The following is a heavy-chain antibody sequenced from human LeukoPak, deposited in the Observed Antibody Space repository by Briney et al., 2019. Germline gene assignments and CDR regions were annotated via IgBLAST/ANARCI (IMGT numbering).Heavy chain of an antibody. V-gene: IGHV3-23*01. D-gene: IGHD2-2*01. CDR3: AKPSGDCSSTSCSEDY. J-gene: IGHJ4*02. Sequence: GGSLRLSCAASGFTFSSYGMIWVRQAPGKGLEWVSAVSGSGGSTYYADSVEGRFTISRDNSKNTLYLQMNSLRAEDTAVYYCAKPSGDCSSTSCSEDYWGQGTLVTVSS. CDR2: VSGSGGST. CDR1: GFTFSSYG.